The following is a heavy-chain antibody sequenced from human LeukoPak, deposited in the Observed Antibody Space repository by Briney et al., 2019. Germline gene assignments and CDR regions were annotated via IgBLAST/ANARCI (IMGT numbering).Heavy chain of an antibody. CDR2: SYDRGST. V-gene: IGHV4-59*12. Sequence: SETLSLTCTVSGGSISGFYWSWIRQPPGKGMEWIGYSYDRGSTNYNPSLKSRVSISVDTSKNQFSLKLSSVTAADTAVYYCARVRGLLWFGELHDTRCWFDPWGQGTLVTVSS. CDR1: GGSISGFY. CDR3: ARVRGLLWFGELHDTRCWFDP. D-gene: IGHD3-10*01. J-gene: IGHJ5*02.